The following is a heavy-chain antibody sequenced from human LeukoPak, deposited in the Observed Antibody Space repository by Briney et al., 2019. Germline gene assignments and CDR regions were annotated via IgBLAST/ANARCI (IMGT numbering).Heavy chain of an antibody. CDR2: IYPGDSDT. CDR3: AWAYNSNRNWFDP. V-gene: IGHV5-51*01. J-gene: IGHJ5*02. Sequence: GESLKISCKGSGYRFTSYWIAWVRQMPGKGLEWMGIIYPGDSDTRYSPSFQGQVTISADKSTSTAYLQWSSLKASDTAMYYCAWAYNSNRNWFDPWGQGTLVTVSS. D-gene: IGHD1-20*01. CDR1: GYRFTSYW.